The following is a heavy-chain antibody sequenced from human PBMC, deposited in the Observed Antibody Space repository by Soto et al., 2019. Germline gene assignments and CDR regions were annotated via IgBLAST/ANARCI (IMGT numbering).Heavy chain of an antibody. D-gene: IGHD2-15*01. CDR2: ISAYNGNT. CDR3: AARYCSGGSCYSEGAFDI. V-gene: IGHV1-18*01. J-gene: IGHJ3*02. CDR1: GYTFTSYG. Sequence: ASVKVSCKASGYTFTSYGISWARQAPGQGLEWMGWISAYNGNTNYAQKLQGRVTMTTDTSTSTAYMELRSLRSDDTAVYYCAARYCSGGSCYSEGAFDIWGQGTMVTVSS.